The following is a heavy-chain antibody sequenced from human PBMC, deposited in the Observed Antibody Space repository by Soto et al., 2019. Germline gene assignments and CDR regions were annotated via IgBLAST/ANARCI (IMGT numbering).Heavy chain of an antibody. D-gene: IGHD3-10*01. Sequence: PSETLSLTCTVSGGSISSYYWSWIRQPPGKGLEWIGYIYYSGSTNYNPSLKSRVTISVDTSKNQFSLKLSSVTAADTAVYYCARGRLARIYYGMDVWGQGTTVTVSS. J-gene: IGHJ6*02. CDR2: IYYSGST. V-gene: IGHV4-59*01. CDR3: ARGRLARIYYGMDV. CDR1: GGSISSYY.